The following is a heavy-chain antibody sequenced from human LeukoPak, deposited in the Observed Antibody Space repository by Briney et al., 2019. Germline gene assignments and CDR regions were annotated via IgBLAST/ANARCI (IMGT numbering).Heavy chain of an antibody. CDR1: GGTFSSYT. CDR2: IIPILGIA. V-gene: IGHV1-69*02. CDR3: ARGRSIVGATRGDDAFDI. D-gene: IGHD1-26*01. J-gene: IGHJ3*02. Sequence: SVKVSCKASGGTFSSYTISWVRQAPGQGLEWMGRIIPILGIANYAQKFQGRVTITADKSTSTAYMELSSLRSEDTAVYYCARGRSIVGATRGDDAFDIWGQGTMVTVSS.